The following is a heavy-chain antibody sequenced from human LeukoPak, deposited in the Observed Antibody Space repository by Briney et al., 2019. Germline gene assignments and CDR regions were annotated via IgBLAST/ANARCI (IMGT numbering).Heavy chain of an antibody. CDR3: ARGDRSSSILEDAFDL. CDR2: INPNSGGT. J-gene: IGHJ3*01. CDR1: GYTFTGNY. D-gene: IGHD6-6*01. V-gene: IGHV1-2*02. Sequence: ASVKVSCRASGYTFTGNYIHWLRQAPGQGLEWMGWINPNSGGTKFAQRFQGRVSMTRDTSITTAYMDLSRLTSDDTAVYYCARGDRSSSILEDAFDLWGPGTMVSVSS.